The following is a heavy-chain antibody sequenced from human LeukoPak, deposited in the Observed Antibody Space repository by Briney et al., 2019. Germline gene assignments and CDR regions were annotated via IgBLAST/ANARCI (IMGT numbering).Heavy chain of an antibody. CDR3: ALNGYQGMDV. J-gene: IGHJ6*03. D-gene: IGHD2-2*01. V-gene: IGHV3-48*01. CDR1: GFAFTNAW. CDR2: ISSSSSTI. Sequence: GGSLRLSCAASGFAFTNAWMTWVRLAPGKGLEWVSYISSSSSTIYYADSVKGRFTISRDNAKNSLYLQMNSLRAEDTAVYYCALNGYQGMDVWGKGTTVTVSS.